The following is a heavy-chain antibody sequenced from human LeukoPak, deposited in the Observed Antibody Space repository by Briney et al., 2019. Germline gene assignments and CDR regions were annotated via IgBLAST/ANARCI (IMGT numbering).Heavy chain of an antibody. CDR3: AKDFWSDSAD. CDR2: IQNDGNNK. CDR1: GFTVSNYG. D-gene: IGHD3-3*01. Sequence: GGSLRLSCAASGFTVSNYGMHWVLQAPGKGLEWVAFIQNDGNNKYYADSVKGRFTISRDNSKNTLYLQMNSLRAEDTAVYYCAKDFWSDSADWGQGTLVTVSS. V-gene: IGHV3-30*02. J-gene: IGHJ4*02.